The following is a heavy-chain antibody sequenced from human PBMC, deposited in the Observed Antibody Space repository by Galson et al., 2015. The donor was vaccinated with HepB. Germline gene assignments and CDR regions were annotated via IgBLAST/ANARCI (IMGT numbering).Heavy chain of an antibody. D-gene: IGHD3-3*01. CDR2: ISYDGSNK. CDR1: GFTFSSYG. V-gene: IGHV3-30*18. Sequence: SLRLSCAASGFTFSSYGMHWVRQAPGKGLEWVAVISYDGSNKYYADSVKGRFTISRDNSKNTLYLQMNSLRAEDTAVYYCAKNVYYDFWSGYYTYDWGQGTLVTVSS. CDR3: AKNVYYDFWSGYYTYD. J-gene: IGHJ4*02.